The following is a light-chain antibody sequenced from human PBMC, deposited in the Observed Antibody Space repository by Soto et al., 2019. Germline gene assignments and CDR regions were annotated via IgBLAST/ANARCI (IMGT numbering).Light chain of an antibody. CDR1: QSVTSSF. V-gene: IGKV3-20*01. J-gene: IGKJ1*01. Sequence: EIVLTQSPGTLSLSPGERATLSCRASQSVTSSFLAWHQQKPGQAPRLLIYGASSRATGIPDRFSGSGAGTDFTLTISRLEDEEYAVYYCQQYGSSPRTVGQGTKVEIK. CDR2: GAS. CDR3: QQYGSSPRT.